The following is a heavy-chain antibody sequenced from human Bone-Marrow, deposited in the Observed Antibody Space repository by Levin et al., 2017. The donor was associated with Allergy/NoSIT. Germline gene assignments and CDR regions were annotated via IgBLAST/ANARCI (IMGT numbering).Heavy chain of an antibody. Sequence: GESLKISCAASGFIFSSYGMHWVRQAPGKGLEWVAVISYDGSNKYYVDSVKGRFTISRDNSKNTLYLQMNSLRAEDTAVYFCAKPPSIATDYYGMDVWGQGTTVTVSS. J-gene: IGHJ6*02. V-gene: IGHV3-30*18. CDR3: AKPPSIATDYYGMDV. CDR1: GFIFSSYG. D-gene: IGHD6-13*01. CDR2: ISYDGSNK.